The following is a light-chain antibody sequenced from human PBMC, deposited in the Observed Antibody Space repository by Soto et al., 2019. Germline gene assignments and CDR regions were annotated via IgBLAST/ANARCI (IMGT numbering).Light chain of an antibody. V-gene: IGLV2-14*01. J-gene: IGLJ2*01. CDR3: AAWDDSLNVVV. Sequence: QSVLTQPASVSGSPGQSITISCTGTSGDIGSYNRVSWYQQHPGKAPKLIIYEVTDRPSGVSNRFSGSKSGNTASLTISGLQAEDEAEYYCAAWDDSLNVVVFGGGTKLTVL. CDR2: EVT. CDR1: SGDIGSYNR.